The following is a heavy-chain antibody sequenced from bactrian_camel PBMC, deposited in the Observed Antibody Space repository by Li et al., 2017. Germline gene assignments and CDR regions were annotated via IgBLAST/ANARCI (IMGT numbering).Heavy chain of an antibody. CDR2: IEGDGSGTT. CDR3: AAVAFDCPVRWTTPNFFDY. J-gene: IGHJ6*01. Sequence: HVQLVESGGGSVQAGGSLRVSCAVSGDTGSAKCMAWFRQAPGNMREGIARIEGDGSGTTTYADSVRGRFTISYDPDAKTLSLQMDSLKPDDSGVYYCAAVAFDCPVRWTTPNFFDYWGQGTQVTVS. D-gene: IGHD2*01. V-gene: IGHV3S26*01. CDR1: GDTGSAKC.